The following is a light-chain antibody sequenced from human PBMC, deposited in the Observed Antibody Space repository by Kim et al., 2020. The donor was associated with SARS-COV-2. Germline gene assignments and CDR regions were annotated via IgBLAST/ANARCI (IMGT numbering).Light chain of an antibody. V-gene: IGKV3-11*01. Sequence: PGERATLSCRASQSVTRYLAWYQQKPGQAPRLLIYHASNRATGIPARFSGSGSGTDFTLTISSLEPEDFAVYYCQQRSNWPPRITFGPGTKVDIK. CDR3: QQRSNWPPRIT. J-gene: IGKJ3*01. CDR2: HAS. CDR1: QSVTRY.